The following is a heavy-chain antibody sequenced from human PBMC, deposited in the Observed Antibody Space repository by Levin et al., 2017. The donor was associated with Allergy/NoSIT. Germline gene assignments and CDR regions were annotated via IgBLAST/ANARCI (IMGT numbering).Heavy chain of an antibody. CDR1: GFTFSSYS. J-gene: IGHJ2*01. D-gene: IGHD1-26*01. Sequence: GESLKISCAASGFTFSSYSMNWVRQAPGKGLEWVSSISSSSSYIYYADSVKGRFTISRDNAKNSLYLQMNSLRAEDTAVYYCARDWSGSGSFGRYFDLWGRGTLVTVSS. CDR3: ARDWSGSGSFGRYFDL. CDR2: ISSSSSYI. V-gene: IGHV3-21*01.